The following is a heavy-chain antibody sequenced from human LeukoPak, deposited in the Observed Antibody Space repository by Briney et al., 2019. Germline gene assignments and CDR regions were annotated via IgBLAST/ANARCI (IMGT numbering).Heavy chain of an antibody. CDR3: ARRAGGYSHPYDY. V-gene: IGHV3-30*12. CDR2: ISYDGSNK. CDR1: QFSFSSFA. D-gene: IGHD4-23*01. J-gene: IGHJ4*02. Sequence: GGSLRLSCTASQFSFSSFAMHWVRQAPGKGLEWVAVISYDGSNKYYADSVKGRFTISRDNSKNTLYLQMNSLRAEDTAVYYCARRAGGYSHPYDYWGQGILVTVSS.